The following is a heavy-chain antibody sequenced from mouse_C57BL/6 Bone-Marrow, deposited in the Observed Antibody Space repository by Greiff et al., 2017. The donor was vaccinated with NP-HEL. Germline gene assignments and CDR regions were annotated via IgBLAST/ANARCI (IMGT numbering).Heavy chain of an antibody. CDR3: ARHGSSYGSPLGFDV. J-gene: IGHJ1*03. CDR2: ISSGGSYT. D-gene: IGHD1-1*01. V-gene: IGHV5-6*01. Sequence: EVKLMESGGDLVKPGGSLKLSCAASGFTFSSYGMSWVRQTPDKRLEWVATISSGGSYTYYPDSVKGRFTISRDNAKNTLYLQMSSLKSEDTAMYYCARHGSSYGSPLGFDVWGTGTTVTVSS. CDR1: GFTFSSYG.